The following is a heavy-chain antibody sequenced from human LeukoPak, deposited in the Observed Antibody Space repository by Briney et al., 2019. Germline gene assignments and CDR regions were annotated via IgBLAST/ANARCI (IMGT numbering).Heavy chain of an antibody. D-gene: IGHD2-2*01. J-gene: IGHJ5*02. CDR3: ARGINRYCSSTSCHNWFDP. CDR1: GFTLNNYW. CDR2: IYHSGST. Sequence: GSLRLSCAASGFTLNNYWMSWVRQPPGKGLEWIGEIYHSGSTNYNPSLKSRVTISVDKSKNQFSLKLSSVTAADTAVYYCARGINRYCSSTSCHNWFDPWGQGTLVTVSS. V-gene: IGHV4-4*02.